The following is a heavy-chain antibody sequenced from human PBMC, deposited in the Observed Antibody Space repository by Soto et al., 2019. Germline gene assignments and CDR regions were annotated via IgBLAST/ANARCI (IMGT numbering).Heavy chain of an antibody. J-gene: IGHJ3*02. CDR3: AKDLYRISVNIVATTIRDAFDI. V-gene: IGHV3-23*01. D-gene: IGHD5-12*01. CDR1: GFTFSSYA. Sequence: GGSLRLSCAASGFTFSSYAMSWVRQAPGKGLEWVSAISGSGGSTYYADSVKGRFTISRDNSKNTLYLQMNSLRAEDTAVYYCAKDLYRISVNIVATTIRDAFDIWGQGTMVTVSS. CDR2: ISGSGGST.